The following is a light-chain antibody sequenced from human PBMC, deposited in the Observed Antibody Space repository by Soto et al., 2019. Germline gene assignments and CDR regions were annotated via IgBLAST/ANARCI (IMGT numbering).Light chain of an antibody. CDR3: QQYNSFST. Sequence: DIQMTQSPSTLSASVGDRVNITCRASQSVGRWLAWYQQKPGKAPKLLVFSASRLDSGAPSRFSGSGSGTDFTLTISRLQPDDVANYYYQQYNSFSTFGQGTKLEIK. V-gene: IGKV1-5*03. J-gene: IGKJ2*01. CDR2: SAS. CDR1: QSVGRW.